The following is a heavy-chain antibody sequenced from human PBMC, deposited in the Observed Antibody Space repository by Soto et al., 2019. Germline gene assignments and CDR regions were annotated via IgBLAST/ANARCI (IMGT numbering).Heavy chain of an antibody. J-gene: IGHJ4*02. V-gene: IGHV3-23*01. CDR1: GFTFSSYA. Sequence: GGSLRLSCAASGFTFSSYAMSWVRQAPGKGLEWVSAISGSGGSTYYADSVKGRFTISRDNSKNTLYLQMNSLRAEDTAVYYCAKDGSRTTVVSYYFDYWGQGTLVTVSS. D-gene: IGHD4-17*01. CDR2: ISGSGGST. CDR3: AKDGSRTTVVSYYFDY.